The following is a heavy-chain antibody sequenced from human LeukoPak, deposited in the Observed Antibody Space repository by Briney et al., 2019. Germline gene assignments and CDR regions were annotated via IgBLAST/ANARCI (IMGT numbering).Heavy chain of an antibody. CDR3: AKDRISWYYYMDV. CDR2: IYSGGST. D-gene: IGHD2-15*01. Sequence: GGSLRLSCAASGITVSSNYMSWVRQAPGKGLEWVSVIYSGGSTYYADSVKGRFTISRDNSKNTLFLQMNSLRVEDAAVYYCAKDRISWYYYMDVWGKGTTVTISS. CDR1: GITVSSNY. J-gene: IGHJ6*03. V-gene: IGHV3-53*01.